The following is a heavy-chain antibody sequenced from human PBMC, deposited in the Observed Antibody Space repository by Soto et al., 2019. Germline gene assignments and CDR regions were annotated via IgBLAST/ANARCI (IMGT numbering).Heavy chain of an antibody. CDR2: INPSGGST. CDR1: GYTFTSYY. CDR3: ARDMERKTYYYDSSGYYLFDY. V-gene: IGHV1-46*01. D-gene: IGHD3-22*01. Sequence: QVQLVQSGAEVKKPGASVKVSCKASGYTFTSYYMHWVRQAPGQGLEWMGIINPSGGSTSYAQKFQGRVTMTRDTSTSTVYMELSSLRSEDTAVYYCARDMERKTYYYDSSGYYLFDYWGQGTLVTVSS. J-gene: IGHJ4*02.